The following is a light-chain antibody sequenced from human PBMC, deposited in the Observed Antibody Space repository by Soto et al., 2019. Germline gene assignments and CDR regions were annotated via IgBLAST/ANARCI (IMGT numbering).Light chain of an antibody. V-gene: IGKV3-20*01. CDR3: QQYGSSGT. Sequence: IVLTQSPATLSLSPGKRANLSCRASQSVSNNYLAWDQQKPGQAPRLLIYGASNRATGIPDRFSGSGSGTDFTLTISRLEAEDFAVYYCQQYGSSGTFGQGTKVDIK. CDR2: GAS. CDR1: QSVSNNY. J-gene: IGKJ1*01.